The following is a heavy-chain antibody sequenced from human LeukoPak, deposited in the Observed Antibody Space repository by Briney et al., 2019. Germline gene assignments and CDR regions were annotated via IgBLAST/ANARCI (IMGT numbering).Heavy chain of an antibody. CDR3: ARSKPYMDV. J-gene: IGHJ6*03. CDR2: IYPGDSDT. Sequence: KSGESLKISCKGSGYSFTNYWIGWVRQMPGKGLEWMWIIYPGDSDTRYSPSFQDQVTISADKSISTAYLQRSSLKASDTAMYYCARSKPYMDVWGKGTTVTISS. D-gene: IGHD4-11*01. V-gene: IGHV5-51*03. CDR1: GYSFTNYW.